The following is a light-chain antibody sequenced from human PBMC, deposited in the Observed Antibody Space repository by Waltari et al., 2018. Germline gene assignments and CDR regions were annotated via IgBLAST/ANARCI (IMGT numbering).Light chain of an antibody. J-gene: IGLJ2*01. CDR3: QVWDRGGF. CDR2: YDN. V-gene: IGLV3-21*04. CDR1: DLGGPR. Sequence: SYVLTQTPSLSVAPGAPVRISCGGLDLGGPRVPWSPPPAGQAPELVISYDNDRPSGIPERFSGSNSGNTASRTSSRVEAGDEADYYCQVWDRGGFFGGGTKVTVL.